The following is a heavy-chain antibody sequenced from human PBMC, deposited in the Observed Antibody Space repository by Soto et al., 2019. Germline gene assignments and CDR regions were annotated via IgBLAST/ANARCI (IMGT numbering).Heavy chain of an antibody. CDR2: ISAYNGNT. D-gene: IGHD6-13*01. V-gene: IGHV1-18*01. Sequence: QVQLVQSGAEVKKPRASVKVSCKASGYTFTSYGISWVRQAPGQGLEWMGWISAYNGNTNYAQKLQGRVTLTTDTSTRTAYMELRSLRSDDTAVYYCARDRVAAAGTGSNWFDPWGQGTLVTVSS. CDR1: GYTFTSYG. CDR3: ARDRVAAAGTGSNWFDP. J-gene: IGHJ5*02.